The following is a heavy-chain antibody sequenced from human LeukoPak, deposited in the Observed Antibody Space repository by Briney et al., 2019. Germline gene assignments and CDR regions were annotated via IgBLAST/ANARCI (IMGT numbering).Heavy chain of an antibody. D-gene: IGHD3-10*01. CDR1: GFTFSSYG. CDR2: ISYDGSNK. CDR3: AKDRGYFDY. J-gene: IGHJ4*02. Sequence: GGSLRLSCAASGFTFSSYGVHWVRQAPGKGLEWVAVISYDGSNKYYADSVKGRFTISRDNSKNTLYLQMNSLRAEDTAMYYCAKDRGYFDYWGQGTLVTVSS. V-gene: IGHV3-30*18.